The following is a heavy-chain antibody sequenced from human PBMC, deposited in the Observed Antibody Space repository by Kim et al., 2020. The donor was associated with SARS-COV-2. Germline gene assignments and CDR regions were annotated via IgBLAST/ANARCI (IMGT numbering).Heavy chain of an antibody. J-gene: IGHJ4*02. D-gene: IGHD3-16*01. CDR1: GFTFSSYG. CDR3: AKGGTVFDY. CDR2: ISYDGSNK. V-gene: IGHV3-30*18. Sequence: GGSLRLSCAASGFTFSSYGMHWVRQAPGKGLEWVEVISYDGSNKYYADSVKGRFTISRDNSKNTLYLQMNSLRAEDTAVYYCAKGGTVFDYWGQGTLVTVSS.